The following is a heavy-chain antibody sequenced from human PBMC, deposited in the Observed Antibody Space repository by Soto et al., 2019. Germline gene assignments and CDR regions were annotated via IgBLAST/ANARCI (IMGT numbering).Heavy chain of an antibody. CDR2: ISGYNGNT. V-gene: IGHV1-18*04. J-gene: IGHJ3*01. CDR3: AREGDIVGLDAFDV. D-gene: IGHD2-15*01. Sequence: QVQVVQSGAEVKKPGASVKVSCETSGYTFTNYGVDWVRQAPGQGLEWMGWISGYNGNTKYAQKFQGRVTMTTDKPTSTAYMELRSLRSDDTAVYYCAREGDIVGLDAFDVWGQGTMVTVSS. CDR1: GYTFTNYG.